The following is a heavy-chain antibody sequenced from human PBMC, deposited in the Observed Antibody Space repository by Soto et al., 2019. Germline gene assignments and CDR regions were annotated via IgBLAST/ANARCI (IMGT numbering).Heavy chain of an antibody. CDR1: GFTFSRYT. D-gene: IGHD4-17*01. J-gene: IGHJ2*01. Sequence: QVQLVESGGGVVQPGRSLRLSCAASGFTFSRYTMHWVRQAPGKGPGWVAVTSYDGSTKYYADSVKGRFTISRDNSKNTLFLQMNSLTTEDTAVYYCAKDGGFDYGFWYFDLWGRGTLVTVSS. CDR2: TSYDGSTK. CDR3: AKDGGFDYGFWYFDL. V-gene: IGHV3-30-3*01.